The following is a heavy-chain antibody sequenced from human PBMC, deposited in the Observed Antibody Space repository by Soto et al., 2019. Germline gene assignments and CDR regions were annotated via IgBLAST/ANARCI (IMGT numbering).Heavy chain of an antibody. CDR2: IYPGDSDT. D-gene: IGHD6-6*01. CDR1: WYSFTSYW. CDR3: ARQLYASSSLPAY. J-gene: IGHJ4*02. Sequence: PGESLKISCQGSWYSFTSYWIGWVRQMPGKGLEWMGIIYPGDSDTRYSPSFQGQVTISADKSTSTAYLQWSSLKASDTAMYYCARQLYASSSLPAYWGQGNLFNVSA. V-gene: IGHV5-51*01.